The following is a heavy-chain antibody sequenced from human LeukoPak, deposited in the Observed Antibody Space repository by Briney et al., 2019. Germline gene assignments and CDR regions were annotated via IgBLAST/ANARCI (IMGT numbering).Heavy chain of an antibody. V-gene: IGHV3-13*03. CDR3: ARDTRGESDY. CDR2: TGTAGDR. CDR1: GFTFTSYD. Sequence: GGSLRLSCAACGFTFTSYDMYWVRQAPGKGLECVSVTGTAGDRHYPGSVKGQFTISRENARKSLYLQLNSLRAEDTAMYYCARDTRGESDYWGHGTLVTVSS. D-gene: IGHD2-2*01. J-gene: IGHJ4*01.